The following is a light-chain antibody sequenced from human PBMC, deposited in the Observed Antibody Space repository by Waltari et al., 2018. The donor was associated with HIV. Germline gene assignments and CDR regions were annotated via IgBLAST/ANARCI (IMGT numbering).Light chain of an antibody. CDR3: QQRSNWPPVT. CDR1: QNIGNY. Sequence: EVVLTQSPSTLSLSQGERATLSCRASQNIGNYLARYQQKPGQAPRLLIYDASTRASGIPARFSGSGSGTDFTLTISSLEPEDVAVYYCQQRSNWPPVTFGQGTRLEI. J-gene: IGKJ5*01. CDR2: DAS. V-gene: IGKV3-11*01.